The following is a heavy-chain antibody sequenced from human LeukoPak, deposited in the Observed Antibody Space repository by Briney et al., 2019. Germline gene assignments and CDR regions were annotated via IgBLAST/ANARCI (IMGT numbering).Heavy chain of an antibody. J-gene: IGHJ4*02. CDR2: IYYSGST. Sequence: ASETLSLTCTVSGGSISISSYYWGWIRQPPGKGLEWIGSIYYSGSTYYNPSLKSRVTISVDTSKNQFSLKLSSVTAADTAVYYCARHRPTLIAAAYLFDYWGQGTLVTVSS. V-gene: IGHV4-39*01. CDR3: ARHRPTLIAAAYLFDY. D-gene: IGHD6-13*01. CDR1: GGSISISSYY.